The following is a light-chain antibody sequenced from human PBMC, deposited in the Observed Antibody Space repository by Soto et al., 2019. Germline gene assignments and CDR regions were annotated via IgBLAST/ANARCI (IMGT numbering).Light chain of an antibody. V-gene: IGKV1-33*01. CDR1: QDISNY. Sequence: DIQMTQSPSSLSASVGDRVTINCQASQDISNYLNWYQQKPGKAPKLLICDASNLETGVPSRFSGSGSGTDFTFTISSLQPEDIATYYCQQYDNLPLTCGGGTKVEIK. J-gene: IGKJ4*01. CDR2: DAS. CDR3: QQYDNLPLT.